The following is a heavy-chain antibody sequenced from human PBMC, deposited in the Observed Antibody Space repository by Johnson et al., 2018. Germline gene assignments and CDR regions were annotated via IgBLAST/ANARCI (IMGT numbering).Heavy chain of an antibody. Sequence: VQLVESGGGVVQPGMSLRLSCVASEFTFSYFGMHWVRKPPGKGLEWVAGISWNTGNTGYVDSVKGRFTISRDNAKKSLYLQMNSLRTDDTALYFCAMKRYCCSNCSPFEYWGQGTLVTVSS. CDR2: ISWNTGNT. CDR3: AMKRYCCSNCSPFEY. J-gene: IGHJ4*02. D-gene: IGHD2-21*02. V-gene: IGHV3-9*01. CDR1: EFTFSYFG.